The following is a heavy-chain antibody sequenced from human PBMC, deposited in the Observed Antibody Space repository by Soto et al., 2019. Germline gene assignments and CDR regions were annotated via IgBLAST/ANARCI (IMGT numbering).Heavy chain of an antibody. V-gene: IGHV3-23*01. Sequence: GGSLRLSCAASGFTFSSYAMSWVRQAPGKGLEWVSAISGSGGSTYYADSVKGRFTISRDNSKNTLYLQMNSLRAEDTAVYYCAKDRHCSSTSCYKRSLDYWGQGTLVTVSS. CDR2: ISGSGGST. CDR1: GFTFSSYA. CDR3: AKDRHCSSTSCYKRSLDY. D-gene: IGHD2-2*02. J-gene: IGHJ4*02.